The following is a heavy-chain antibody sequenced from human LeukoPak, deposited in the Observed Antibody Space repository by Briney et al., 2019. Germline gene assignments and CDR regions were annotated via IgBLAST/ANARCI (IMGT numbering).Heavy chain of an antibody. J-gene: IGHJ4*02. CDR1: GFTFEDYA. Sequence: GGSLRLSCAASGFTFEDYAMHWVRHAPGKGLEGVSGISWSSGSIGYADSVKGRFTISRDNAKNSLYLQMNSLRAEDTAVYYCARDGDILTGYPGYYYFDYWGQGTLVTVSS. V-gene: IGHV3-9*01. CDR2: ISWSSGSI. CDR3: ARDGDILTGYPGYYYFDY. D-gene: IGHD3-9*01.